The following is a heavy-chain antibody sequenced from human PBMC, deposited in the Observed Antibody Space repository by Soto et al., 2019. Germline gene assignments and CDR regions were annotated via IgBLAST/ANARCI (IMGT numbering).Heavy chain of an antibody. V-gene: IGHV3-21*02. Sequence: EVQLVESGGGLVKPGGSLRLSCAASGFTFSDYNMNWVRQAPGKGLEWVSSITSSGYYIYYTDSVKGRFTISRDNAKNSLSLQMNSLRAEDTAIYYCARDSISCWPCDSWGQGVLVTVSS. J-gene: IGHJ4*02. CDR1: GFTFSDYN. CDR2: ITSSGYYI. D-gene: IGHD3-3*02. CDR3: ARDSISCWPCDS.